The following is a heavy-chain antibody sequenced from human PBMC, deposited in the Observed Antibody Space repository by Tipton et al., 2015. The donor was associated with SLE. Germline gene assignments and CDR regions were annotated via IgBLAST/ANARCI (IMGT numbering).Heavy chain of an antibody. CDR1: GGSFSGYY. Sequence: TLSLTCAVYGGSFSGYYWSWIRQPPGKGLEWIGEINHSGSTNYNPSLKSRVTVSVDTSKNQFSLKLSSVTAADTAVYYCARVLGSSSDYWGQGTLVTVSS. D-gene: IGHD6-6*01. CDR2: INHSGST. J-gene: IGHJ4*02. V-gene: IGHV4-34*01. CDR3: ARVLGSSSDY.